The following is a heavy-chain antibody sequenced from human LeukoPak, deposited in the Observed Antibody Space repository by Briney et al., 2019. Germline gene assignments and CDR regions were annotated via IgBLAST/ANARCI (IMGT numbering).Heavy chain of an antibody. D-gene: IGHD5-18*01. CDR2: IIPIFGIA. CDR3: ASGYRYGGSAYYYYGMDV. V-gene: IGHV1-69*04. J-gene: IGHJ6*02. Sequence: ASVKVSCKASGGTFSSYAISWVRQAPGQGLEWMGRIIPIFGIANYARKFQGRVTITADKSTSTAYMELSSLRSEDTAVYYCASGYRYGGSAYYYYGMDVWGQGTTVTVSS. CDR1: GGTFSSYA.